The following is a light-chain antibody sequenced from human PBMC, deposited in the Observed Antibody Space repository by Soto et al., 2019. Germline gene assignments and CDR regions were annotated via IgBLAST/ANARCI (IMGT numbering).Light chain of an antibody. CDR3: QLRASWPPFT. CDR1: QDISNI. V-gene: IGKV3-11*01. J-gene: IGKJ2*01. Sequence: EIVLAQSPDTLSLSPGERATLSCRASQDISNILAWYQQRPGQAPRLLSHDATNRATGIPARFSGSGSGTDFTLTIVGLESEDFAIYYRQLRASWPPFTFGEGTKM. CDR2: DAT.